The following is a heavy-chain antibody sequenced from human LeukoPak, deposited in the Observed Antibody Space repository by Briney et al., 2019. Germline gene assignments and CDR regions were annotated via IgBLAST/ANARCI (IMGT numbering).Heavy chain of an antibody. Sequence: GGSLRLSCAASGLTFSDYYMSWIRQAPGKGLEWVSYISSSGSTIYYADSVKGRFTISRDNAKNSLYLQMNSLRAEDTAVYYCARGLLLRTERQAFDIWGQGTMVTVSS. CDR1: GLTFSDYY. CDR2: ISSSGSTI. J-gene: IGHJ3*02. V-gene: IGHV3-11*01. D-gene: IGHD3-10*01. CDR3: ARGLLLRTERQAFDI.